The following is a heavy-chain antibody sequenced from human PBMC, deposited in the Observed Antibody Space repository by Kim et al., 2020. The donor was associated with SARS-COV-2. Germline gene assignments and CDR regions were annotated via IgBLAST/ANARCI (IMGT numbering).Heavy chain of an antibody. D-gene: IGHD3-10*01. CDR3: AKDVWFGDSAPSWFDP. V-gene: IGHV1-18*04. J-gene: IGHJ5*02. CDR2: INTYNNDS. Sequence: ASVKVSCKASGYNFENYGITWVRQAPGQGLECMGWINTYNNDSKYLQKFQGRISMTADGSTNTVYMELRDLRPDDTAIYYCAKDVWFGDSAPSWFDPWGQGTLVAVSS. CDR1: GYNFENYG.